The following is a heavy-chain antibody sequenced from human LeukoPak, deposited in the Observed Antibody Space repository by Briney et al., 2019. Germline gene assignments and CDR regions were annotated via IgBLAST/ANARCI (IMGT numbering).Heavy chain of an antibody. CDR1: GFTFSSYG. Sequence: GRSLRLSCAASGFTFSSYGMHWVRQAPGKGLEWVANIKQDGSEKYYVDSVKGRFTISRDDARNSLSLQMSSLRAEDTAIYYCARKLQNFGMDVWGQGTTVTVSS. V-gene: IGHV3-7*04. CDR3: ARKLQNFGMDV. D-gene: IGHD4-11*01. CDR2: IKQDGSEK. J-gene: IGHJ6*02.